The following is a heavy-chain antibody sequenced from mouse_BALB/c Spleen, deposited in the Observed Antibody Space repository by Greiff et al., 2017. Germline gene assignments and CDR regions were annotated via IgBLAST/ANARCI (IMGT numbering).Heavy chain of an antibody. D-gene: IGHD2-3*01. Sequence: EVQLQESGAELVKPGASVKLSCTASGFNIKDTYMHWVKQRPEQGLEWIGRIDPANGNTKYDPKFQGKATITADTSSNTAYLQLSSLTSEDTAVYYCASIYDGYYGGYFDVWGAGTTVTVSS. J-gene: IGHJ1*01. V-gene: IGHV14-3*02. CDR3: ASIYDGYYGGYFDV. CDR1: GFNIKDTY. CDR2: IDPANGNT.